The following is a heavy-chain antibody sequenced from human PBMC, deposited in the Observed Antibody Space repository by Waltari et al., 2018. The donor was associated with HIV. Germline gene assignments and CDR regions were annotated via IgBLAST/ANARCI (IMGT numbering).Heavy chain of an antibody. D-gene: IGHD3-9*01. V-gene: IGHV4-39*01. Sequence: QLQLQESGPGLVKPSETLSLTCTVSGGSISSSSYYWGWIRQPPGKGLEWIGSIYYSGITYYNPSLKSRVTISVDTSKNQFSRKLSSVTAADTAVYYCASVRYFDWLPGWLDYWGQGTLVTVSS. CDR3: ASVRYFDWLPGWLDY. CDR1: GGSISSSSYY. CDR2: IYYSGIT. J-gene: IGHJ4*02.